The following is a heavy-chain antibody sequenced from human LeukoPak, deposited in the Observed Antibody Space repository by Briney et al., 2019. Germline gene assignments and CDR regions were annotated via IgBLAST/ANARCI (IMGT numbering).Heavy chain of an antibody. D-gene: IGHD2-2*01. Sequence: SETLSLTCTVSGGSISSSPYYWGWIRQPPGKGLEWIGTIYYRGSTYSNPFLNSRVTISLDTSKNQFSLRLRSVTAADTALYYCARHYLSDGILSTFDPWGQGTLVTVSS. CDR2: IYYRGST. V-gene: IGHV4-39*01. CDR1: GGSISSSPYY. J-gene: IGHJ5*02. CDR3: ARHYLSDGILSTFDP.